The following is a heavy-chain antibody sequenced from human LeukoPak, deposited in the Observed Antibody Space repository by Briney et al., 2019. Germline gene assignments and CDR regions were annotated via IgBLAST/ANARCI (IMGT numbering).Heavy chain of an antibody. CDR1: GFTFNGYA. J-gene: IGHJ4*02. D-gene: IGHD6-13*01. V-gene: IGHV3-30-3*01. CDR3: ARDFFPIVDSSWYEIGY. Sequence: GGSLRLSCAASGFTFNGYAMYWVRQTPGKGLEWVTLISYDGYDKSYADSVRGRFTISRDNSKNTLYLQMDSLRSEDTAVYYCARDFFPIVDSSWYEIGYWGQGTLVTVSS. CDR2: ISYDGYDK.